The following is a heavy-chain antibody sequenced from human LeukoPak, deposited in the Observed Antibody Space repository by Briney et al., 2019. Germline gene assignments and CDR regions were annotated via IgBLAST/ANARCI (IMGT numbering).Heavy chain of an antibody. CDR3: ARTGSSWYYFDY. V-gene: IGHV4-38-2*02. CDR2: IYYSGST. CDR1: GYSISSGYY. D-gene: IGHD6-13*01. Sequence: SETLSLTCTVSGYSISSGYYWGWIRQPPGKGLEWIGSIYYSGSTNYNPSLKSRVTISVDTSKNQFSLKLSSVTAADTAVYYCARTGSSWYYFDYWGQGTLVTVSS. J-gene: IGHJ4*02.